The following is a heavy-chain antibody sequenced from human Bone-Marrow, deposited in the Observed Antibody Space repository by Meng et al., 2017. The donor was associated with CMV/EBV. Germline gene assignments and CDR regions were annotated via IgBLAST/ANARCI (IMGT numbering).Heavy chain of an antibody. V-gene: IGHV1-69*01. J-gene: IGHJ5*02. CDR3: MLQNYYDSSGYYSSNWFDP. Sequence: TFSSYAISWVRQAPGQGLEWMGGIIPIFGTANYAQKFQGRVTITADESTSTAYMELSSLRSEDTAVYYCMLQNYYDSSGYYSSNWFDPWGQGTLVTVST. D-gene: IGHD3-22*01. CDR1: TFSSYA. CDR2: IIPIFGTA.